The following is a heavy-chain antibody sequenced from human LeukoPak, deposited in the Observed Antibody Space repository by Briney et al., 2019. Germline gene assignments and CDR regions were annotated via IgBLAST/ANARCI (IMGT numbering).Heavy chain of an antibody. CDR1: GYTFTSYG. J-gene: IGHJ4*02. CDR3: ARELEQQAGGY. CDR2: ISAYNGNT. V-gene: IGHV1-18*01. D-gene: IGHD6-13*01. Sequence: ASVKVSCKASGYTFTSYGISWVRQAPGQGLEWMGWISAYNGNTNYAQKLQGRVTITADKSTSTAYMELSSLRPEDTAVYYCARELEQQAGGYRGQGTLVTVSS.